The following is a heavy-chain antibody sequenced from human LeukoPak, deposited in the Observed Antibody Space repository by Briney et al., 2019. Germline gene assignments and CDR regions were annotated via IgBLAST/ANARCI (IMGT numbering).Heavy chain of an antibody. D-gene: IGHD3/OR15-3a*01. Sequence: MSSETLSLTCAVSGGSISSNNWWSWVRQPPGKGLEWIGSIYYSGNTYYNASLKSQVSISIDTSKNQFSLRLTSVTAADTAVYYCARQTGSGLFILPGGQGTLVTVSS. J-gene: IGHJ4*02. CDR3: ARQTGSGLFILP. V-gene: IGHV4-39*01. CDR2: IYYSGNT. CDR1: GGSISSNNW.